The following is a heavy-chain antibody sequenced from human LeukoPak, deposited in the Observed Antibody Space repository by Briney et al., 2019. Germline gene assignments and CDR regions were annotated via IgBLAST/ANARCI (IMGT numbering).Heavy chain of an antibody. D-gene: IGHD2-8*01. Sequence: ASVKVSCKASGYTFTGYYMHWVRQAPGQGLEWMGGINPNSGGTNYEQKFQGRVTMTRDTSISTAYMELSRLRSDDTAMYYCARDRNGGFYYYYYMDVWGKGTTVTISS. J-gene: IGHJ6*03. CDR3: ARDRNGGFYYYYYMDV. V-gene: IGHV1-2*02. CDR1: GYTFTGYY. CDR2: INPNSGGT.